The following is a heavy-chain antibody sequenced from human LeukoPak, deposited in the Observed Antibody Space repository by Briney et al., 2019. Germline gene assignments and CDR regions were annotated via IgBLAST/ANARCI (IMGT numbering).Heavy chain of an antibody. D-gene: IGHD3-16*02. J-gene: IGHJ4*02. CDR2: IKQDGSEK. V-gene: IGHV3-7*01. Sequence: PGGSLRLSCAASGFTFSSYWMSWVRQAPGKGLEWVANIKQDGSEKYYVDSVKGRFTISRDNAKNSLYLQMNSLRAEDTAVYYCARDCGDDYVWGSYRPLYYFDYWGQGTLVTVSS. CDR1: GFTFSSYW. CDR3: ARDCGDDYVWGSYRPLYYFDY.